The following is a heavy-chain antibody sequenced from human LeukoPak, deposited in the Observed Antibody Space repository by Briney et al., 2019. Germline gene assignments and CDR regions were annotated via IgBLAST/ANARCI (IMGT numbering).Heavy chain of an antibody. V-gene: IGHV4-59*12. Sequence: SETLSLTCTVSGGSISSYYWSWIRQPPGKGLEWIGYIYYSGSTNYNPSLKSRVTMSVDTSKNQFSLKLSSVTAADTAVYYCARDYDYYYMDVWGKGTTVTISS. CDR1: GGSISSYY. CDR2: IYYSGST. J-gene: IGHJ6*03. CDR3: ARDYDYYYMDV.